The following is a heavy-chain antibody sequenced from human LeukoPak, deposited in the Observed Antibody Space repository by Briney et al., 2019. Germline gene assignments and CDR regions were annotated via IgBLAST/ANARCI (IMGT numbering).Heavy chain of an antibody. J-gene: IGHJ1*01. CDR3: ARDGSYSSGWYFEYFQH. Sequence: PGGSLRLSCAASGFTFSSYSMNWVRQAPGKGLEWVSSISSSSSYIYYADSVKGRFTISRDNAKNSLYLQMNSLRAEDTAVYYCARDGSYSSGWYFEYFQHWGQGTLVTVSS. D-gene: IGHD6-19*01. CDR2: ISSSSSYI. V-gene: IGHV3-21*01. CDR1: GFTFSSYS.